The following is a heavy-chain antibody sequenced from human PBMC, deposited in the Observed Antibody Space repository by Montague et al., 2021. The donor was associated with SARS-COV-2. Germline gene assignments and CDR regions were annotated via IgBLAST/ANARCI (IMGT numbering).Heavy chain of an antibody. CDR2: IWYDGSNK. J-gene: IGHJ4*02. D-gene: IGHD2-21*02. V-gene: IGHV3-33*01. CDR3: AGGRPSGGDCYRDY. CDR1: GFTFSNYG. Sequence: PLRLSCAASGFTFSNYGMHWVRQAPGKGLEWVAVIWYDGSNKYYADSVKGRFTISRDNSKNTLYLQMNSLRAEDTAVYYCAGGRPSGGDCYRDYWGQGTLVTVSS.